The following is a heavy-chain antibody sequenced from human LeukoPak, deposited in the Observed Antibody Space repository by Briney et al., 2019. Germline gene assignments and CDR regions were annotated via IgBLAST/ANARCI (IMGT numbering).Heavy chain of an antibody. CDR1: GFPFSNYA. V-gene: IGHV3-23*01. D-gene: IGHD3-10*01. Sequence: GGSLRLSCAASGFPFSNYAMSWVRQAPGEGLEWVSTISGTGDTTYYADSLKGRLTISRDNSKNTLYLQMSSLRADDTAVYYCTKGGWGTVLDYWGQGTLVTVSS. J-gene: IGHJ4*02. CDR3: TKGGWGTVLDY. CDR2: ISGTGDTT.